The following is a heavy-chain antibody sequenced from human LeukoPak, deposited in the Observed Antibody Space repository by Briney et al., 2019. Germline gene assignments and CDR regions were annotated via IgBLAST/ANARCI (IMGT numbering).Heavy chain of an antibody. CDR2: ISGSGGST. Sequence: GGSLRLSCAASGFTFSSYAMSWVRQAPGRGLEWVSAISGSGGSTYYADSVKGRFTISRDNSKNTLYLQMNSLRAEDTAVYYCAKDPEGMVYAIFDYWGQGTLVTVSS. J-gene: IGHJ4*02. CDR1: GFTFSSYA. CDR3: AKDPEGMVYAIFDY. V-gene: IGHV3-23*01. D-gene: IGHD2-8*01.